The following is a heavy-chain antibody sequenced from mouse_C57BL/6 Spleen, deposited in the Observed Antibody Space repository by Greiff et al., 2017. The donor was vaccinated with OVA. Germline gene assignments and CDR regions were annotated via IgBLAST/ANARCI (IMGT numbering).Heavy chain of an antibody. Sequence: QVQLKESGAELVRPGASVTLSCKASGYTFTDYEMHWVKQTPVHGLEWIGAIDPETGGTAYNQKFKGKAILTADKSSSTAYMELRSLTSEDSAVYYCTRFYDGYYVPFDYWGQGTTLTVSS. CDR2: IDPETGGT. D-gene: IGHD2-3*01. CDR1: GYTFTDYE. CDR3: TRFYDGYYVPFDY. V-gene: IGHV1-15*01. J-gene: IGHJ2*01.